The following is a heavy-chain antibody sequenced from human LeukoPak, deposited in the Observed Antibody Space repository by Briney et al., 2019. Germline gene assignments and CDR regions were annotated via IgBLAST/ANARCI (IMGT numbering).Heavy chain of an antibody. J-gene: IGHJ6*03. CDR1: GYTFTSYG. Sequence: ASVKVSCKASGYTFTSYGISWVRQAPGQGLEWMGWISAYNGNTNYAQKLQGRVTMTRDTSISTAYMELSRLRSDDTAVYYCARDRGVLYMDVWGKGTTVTVSS. CDR3: ARDRGVLYMDV. V-gene: IGHV1-18*01. D-gene: IGHD2-8*01. CDR2: ISAYNGNT.